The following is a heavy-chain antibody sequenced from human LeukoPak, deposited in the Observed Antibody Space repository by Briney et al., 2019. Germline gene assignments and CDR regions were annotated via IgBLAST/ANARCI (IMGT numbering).Heavy chain of an antibody. CDR2: IRSKAYGGTT. J-gene: IGHJ4*02. CDR3: TRTLKSIAAPYYFDY. D-gene: IGHD6-6*01. V-gene: IGHV3-49*03. Sequence: GGSLRLSCAASGFTFSSYWMSWFRQAPGKGLEWVGFIRSKAYGGTTEYAASVKGRFTISRDDSKSIAYLQMNSLKTEDTAVYYCTRTLKSIAAPYYFDYWGQGTLVTVSS. CDR1: GFTFSSYW.